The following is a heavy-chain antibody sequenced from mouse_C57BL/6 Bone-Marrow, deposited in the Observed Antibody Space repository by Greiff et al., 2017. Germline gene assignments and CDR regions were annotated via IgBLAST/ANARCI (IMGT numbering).Heavy chain of an antibody. J-gene: IGHJ3*01. CDR3: ARDLYGSPFAY. Sequence: EVQLMESGGGLVQSGRSLRLSCATSGFTFSDFYMEWVRQAPGKGLEWIAASRNKANDYTTEYSASVKGRLIVSRDTSQSILYRQMNALRAEDTASYYCARDLYGSPFAYWGQGTLVTVSA. CDR1: GFTFSDFY. CDR2: SRNKANDYTT. D-gene: IGHD1-1*01. V-gene: IGHV7-1*01.